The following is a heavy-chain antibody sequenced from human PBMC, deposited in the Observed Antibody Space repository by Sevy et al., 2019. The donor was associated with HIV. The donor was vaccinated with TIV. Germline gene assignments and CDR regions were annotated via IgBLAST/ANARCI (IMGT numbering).Heavy chain of an antibody. J-gene: IGHJ3*02. CDR1: RFTFSSYA. D-gene: IGHD1-26*01. V-gene: IGHV3-30-3*01. Sequence: GGSLRLSCAASRFTFSSYAMHWVRQAPGKGLEWVAVISYDGSNKYYADSVKGRFTISRDNSKNTLYLQMNSLRAEDTAVYYCGRVGELDAFDIWGHGTMVTVSS. CDR3: GRVGELDAFDI. CDR2: ISYDGSNK.